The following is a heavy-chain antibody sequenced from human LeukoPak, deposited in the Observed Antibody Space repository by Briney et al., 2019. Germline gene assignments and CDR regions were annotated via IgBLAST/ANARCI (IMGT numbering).Heavy chain of an antibody. J-gene: IGHJ4*02. D-gene: IGHD3-22*01. Sequence: TSETLSLTCTVSGGSISSGDYYWSWIRQPPGKGLEWIGYIYYSGSTYYNPSLKSRVTISVDTSKNQFSLKLTSVTAADTAVYYCATLGEYYDSSGYYYNWGQGTLVTVSS. CDR2: IYYSGST. CDR3: ATLGEYYDSSGYYYN. CDR1: GGSISSGDYY. V-gene: IGHV4-30-4*01.